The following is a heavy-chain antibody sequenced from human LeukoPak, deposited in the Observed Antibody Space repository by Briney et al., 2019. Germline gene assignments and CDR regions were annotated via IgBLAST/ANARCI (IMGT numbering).Heavy chain of an antibody. CDR2: INHSGST. Sequence: SETLSLTCAVYGGSFSGYYWSWIRQPPGKGLEWIGEINHSGSTNYNPSLKGRVTISVDTSKNQFSLKLSSVTAADTAVYYCAGGYYYDSSGYYLGFDYWGQGTLVTVSS. CDR3: AGGYYYDSSGYYLGFDY. CDR1: GGSFSGYY. D-gene: IGHD3-22*01. J-gene: IGHJ4*02. V-gene: IGHV4-34*01.